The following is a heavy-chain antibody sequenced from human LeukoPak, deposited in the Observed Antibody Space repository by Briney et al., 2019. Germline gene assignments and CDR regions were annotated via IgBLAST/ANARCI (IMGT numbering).Heavy chain of an antibody. CDR2: IKSKTYGRTT. J-gene: IGHJ4*02. CDR1: GFTFSNAW. V-gene: IGHV3-15*01. Sequence: PGGSLRLSCAASGFTFSNAWMSWVRQAPGKGLEWVGRIKSKTYGRTTDYAAPVKDRLTISRDDSKNTLDLQMNSLKTEDTGVYYCTPEGRYSYGSNDYWGQGTLVTVSS. D-gene: IGHD5-18*01. CDR3: TPEGRYSYGSNDY.